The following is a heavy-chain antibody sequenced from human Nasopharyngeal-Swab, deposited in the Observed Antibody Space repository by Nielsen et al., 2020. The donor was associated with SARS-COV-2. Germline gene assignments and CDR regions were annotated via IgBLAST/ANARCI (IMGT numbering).Heavy chain of an antibody. D-gene: IGHD3-16*02. Sequence: RQAPGKGLEWIGYLSSTGSTNYNPSLKSRVIISLDTSKNQFSLNLSSVTAADTAVYYCAGGFISSSLSAFDIWSQGTMVT. V-gene: IGHV4-59*01. CDR2: LSSTGST. J-gene: IGHJ3*02. CDR3: AGGFISSSLSAFDI.